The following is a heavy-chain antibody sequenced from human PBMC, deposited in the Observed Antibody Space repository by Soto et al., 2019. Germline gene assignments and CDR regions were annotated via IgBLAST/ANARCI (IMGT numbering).Heavy chain of an antibody. D-gene: IGHD3-9*01. CDR3: AKVRAGYFVARPPTD. V-gene: IGHV3-23*01. CDR1: GFTFSSYA. Sequence: PGGSLRLSCAASGFTFSSYAMSWVRQAPGKGLEWVSAVSGSGGSTYYADSVKGRFTISRDNSKNTLYLQMNSLRAEDTAVYYCAKVRAGYFVARPPTDWGQGTLVTVSS. CDR2: VSGSGGST. J-gene: IGHJ4*02.